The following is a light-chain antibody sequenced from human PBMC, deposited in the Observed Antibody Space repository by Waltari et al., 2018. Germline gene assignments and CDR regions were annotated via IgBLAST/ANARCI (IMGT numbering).Light chain of an antibody. J-gene: IGKJ2*01. CDR3: QQSYSTPRT. CDR2: AAT. V-gene: IGKV1-39*01. Sequence: DVQMTQSPSSLSASVGDTVTITCRASQTVSRYLNWYQQQPGKAPKLLIYAATSLQSEVPARFTGSGSGTDFTLTISSVQPEDFATYYCQQSYSTPRTFGQGTKLDI. CDR1: QTVSRY.